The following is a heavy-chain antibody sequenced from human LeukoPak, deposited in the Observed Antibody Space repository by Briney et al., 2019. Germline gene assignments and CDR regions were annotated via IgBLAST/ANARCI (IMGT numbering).Heavy chain of an antibody. CDR1: GFTFSSYE. D-gene: IGHD3-22*01. V-gene: IGHV3-48*03. Sequence: GGSLRLSCAASGFTFSSYEMNWVGQAPGKGWEWVSYISSSGSTIYYADSVKGRFTISRDNAKNSLYLQMNSLRAEDTAVYYCAREADSSGYWYWGQGTLVTVSS. J-gene: IGHJ4*02. CDR3: AREADSSGYWY. CDR2: ISSSGSTI.